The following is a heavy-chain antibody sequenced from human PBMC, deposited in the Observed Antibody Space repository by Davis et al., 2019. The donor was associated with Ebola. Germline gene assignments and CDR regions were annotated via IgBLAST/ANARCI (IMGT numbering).Heavy chain of an antibody. D-gene: IGHD1/OR15-1a*01. Sequence: ASVKVSCKASGYTFTSYAMHWVRQAPGQRLEWLGRINGGSGNTKYSQRFQDRVTITRDTSASIAYLELRSLRTEDTAVYYCARDPWEQYFDYWGQGTLVTVSS. J-gene: IGHJ4*02. V-gene: IGHV1-3*01. CDR2: INGGSGNT. CDR3: ARDPWEQYFDY. CDR1: GYTFTSYA.